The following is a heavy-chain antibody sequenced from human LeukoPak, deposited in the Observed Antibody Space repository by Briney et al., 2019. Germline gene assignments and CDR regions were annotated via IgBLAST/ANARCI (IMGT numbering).Heavy chain of an antibody. Sequence: GGSLRLSCAASGFTFDDYAMHWVRQVPGRGLEWVSLISGHGGATHHADSVKGRFTISRDNSKNSLYLQMNSLRTEDTALYYCAKVRYCSGGSCYHAFDIWGQGTMVTVSS. V-gene: IGHV3-43*02. CDR1: GFTFDDYA. CDR3: AKVRYCSGGSCYHAFDI. J-gene: IGHJ3*02. D-gene: IGHD2-15*01. CDR2: ISGHGGAT.